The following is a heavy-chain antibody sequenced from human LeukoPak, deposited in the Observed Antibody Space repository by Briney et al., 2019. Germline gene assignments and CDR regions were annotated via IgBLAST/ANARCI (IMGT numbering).Heavy chain of an antibody. J-gene: IGHJ6*03. CDR3: ARAERWGSGLRWKAYYYYYYMDV. CDR2: INHSGST. CDR1: GGSFSDYY. D-gene: IGHD4-23*01. V-gene: IGHV4-34*01. Sequence: PSETLSLTCAVSGGSFSDYYWSWIRQPPGKGLEWIGEINHSGSTNYNPSLKSRVTISVDTSKNQFSLKLSSVTAADTAVYYCARAERWGSGLRWKAYYYYYYMDVWGKGTTVTVSS.